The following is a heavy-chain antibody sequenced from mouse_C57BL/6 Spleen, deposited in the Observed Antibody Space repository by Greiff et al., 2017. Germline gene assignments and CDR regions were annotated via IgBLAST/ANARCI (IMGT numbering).Heavy chain of an antibody. CDR1: GYTFTSYW. CDR3: GVNTTVVEPDY. V-gene: IGHV1-64*01. D-gene: IGHD1-1*01. J-gene: IGHJ2*01. Sequence: VQLQQPGAELVKPGASVKLSCKASGYTFTSYWMHWVKQRPGQGLEWIGMIHPNSGSTNYNEKFKSKATLTVDKSSSTAYMQLSSLPSEDSAVYYCGVNTTVVEPDYWGQGTTLTVSS. CDR2: IHPNSGST.